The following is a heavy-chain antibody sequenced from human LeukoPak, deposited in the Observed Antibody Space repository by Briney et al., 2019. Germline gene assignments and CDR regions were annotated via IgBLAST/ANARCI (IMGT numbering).Heavy chain of an antibody. CDR2: INHSGIT. D-gene: IGHD3-10*01. Sequence: SETLSLTCAVYGGSLWGCHGIWIRHPPAKGREWIGEINHSGITNYNPSLKSRVTISVDTSKNQLYLKLSSVTAADTAVYYCARGEPRSYGSGSYSFDYWGQGTLVTVSS. V-gene: IGHV4-34*01. J-gene: IGHJ4*02. CDR3: ARGEPRSYGSGSYSFDY. CDR1: GGSLWGCH.